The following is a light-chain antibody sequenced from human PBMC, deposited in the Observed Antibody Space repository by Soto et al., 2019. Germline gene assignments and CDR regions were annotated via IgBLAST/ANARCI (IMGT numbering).Light chain of an antibody. J-gene: IGKJ1*01. Sequence: IMLTHSPATLSLSRGERTTLSCRASQSVSIHLAWYQQKPGQAPRLLIYDTSTRATGFPGRFSGSGSGTDFTLSSSSLQSEDFAVYYCQQYNNWTWTFGQGTKVDI. V-gene: IGKV3-15*01. CDR3: QQYNNWTWT. CDR1: QSVSIH. CDR2: DTS.